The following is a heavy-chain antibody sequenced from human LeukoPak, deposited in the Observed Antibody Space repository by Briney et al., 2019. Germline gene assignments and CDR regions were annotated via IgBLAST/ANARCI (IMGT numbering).Heavy chain of an antibody. V-gene: IGHV3-23*01. Sequence: GGSLRLSCAASGFTFGSYAMSWVRQAPGKGLEWVSAISGSGGSTYYADSVKGRLTICRDNSKNTLYLQMNSLRAEDTAVYYCATLRPGYCSSTSCPHPYYFDYWGQGTLVTVSS. D-gene: IGHD2-2*01. CDR1: GFTFGSYA. J-gene: IGHJ4*02. CDR2: ISGSGGST. CDR3: ATLRPGYCSSTSCPHPYYFDY.